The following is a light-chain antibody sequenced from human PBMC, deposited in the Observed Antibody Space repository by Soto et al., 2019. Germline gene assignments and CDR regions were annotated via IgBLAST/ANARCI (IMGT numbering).Light chain of an antibody. V-gene: IGKV3-20*01. CDR1: QSVSSSY. J-gene: IGKJ1*01. CDR3: QKYGSSPWT. Sequence: EIVLTQSPGTLSLSPVERATLSCRASQSVSSSYLAWYQQKPGQAPRILIYGESSRATGIPDRFSGSGSGTDFTLTISRLEPEDFAVYYCQKYGSSPWTCGQGTKVDIK. CDR2: GES.